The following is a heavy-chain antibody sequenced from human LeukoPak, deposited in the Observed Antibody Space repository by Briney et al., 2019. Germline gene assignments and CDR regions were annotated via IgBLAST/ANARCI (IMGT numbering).Heavy chain of an antibody. J-gene: IGHJ4*02. CDR3: ARGITRSGYYPDYFDY. V-gene: IGHV4-61*02. CDR2: IYTSGST. D-gene: IGHD3-3*01. CDR1: GGSISSGSYY. Sequence: SETLSLTCTVSGGSISSGSYYWSWIRQPAGKGLEWIGRIYTSGSTNYNPSLKGRVTISVNTSKNQFSLKLSSVTAADTAVYYCARGITRSGYYPDYFDYWGQGTLVTVSS.